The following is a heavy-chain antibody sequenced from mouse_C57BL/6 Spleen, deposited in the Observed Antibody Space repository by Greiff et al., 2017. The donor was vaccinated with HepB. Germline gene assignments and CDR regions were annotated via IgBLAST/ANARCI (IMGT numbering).Heavy chain of an antibody. CDR3: ARKGGQRGGVLDY. V-gene: IGHV1-55*01. Sequence: QVQLQQPGAELVKPGASVKMSCKASGYTFTSYWITWVKQRPGQGLEWIGDIYPGSGSTNYNEKFKSKATLTVDTSASTAYMQLSSLTSEDSAVYYCARKGGQRGGVLDYWGQGTTLTVSS. CDR2: IYPGSGST. CDR1: GYTFTSYW. J-gene: IGHJ2*01.